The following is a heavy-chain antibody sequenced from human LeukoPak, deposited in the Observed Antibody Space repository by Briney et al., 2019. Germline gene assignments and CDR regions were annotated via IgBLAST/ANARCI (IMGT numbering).Heavy chain of an antibody. CDR1: GFTFSSYA. CDR3: ARVWDYYDSSGYHNWFDP. CDR2: IYSGGST. Sequence: SGGSLRLSCAASGFTFSSYAMSWVRQAPGKGLEWVSVIYSGGSTYYADSVKGRFTISRDNSKNTLYLQMNSLRAEDTAVYYCARVWDYYDSSGYHNWFDPWGQGTLVTVSS. D-gene: IGHD3-22*01. V-gene: IGHV3-66*01. J-gene: IGHJ5*02.